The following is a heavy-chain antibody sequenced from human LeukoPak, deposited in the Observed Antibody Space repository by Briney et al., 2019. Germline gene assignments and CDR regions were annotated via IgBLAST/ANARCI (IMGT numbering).Heavy chain of an antibody. CDR1: GFTFSDYY. J-gene: IGHJ6*02. D-gene: IGHD2-15*01. Sequence: GGSLRLSCAASGFTFSDYYMSWIRQAPGKGLEWVSSISSSSDFIYYAGSVKGRFTISRDNARNSLFLQMNSLRAEDTAVYYCATDWGVIPAKNYYYYGLDVWGQGTTVTVSS. V-gene: IGHV3-11*06. CDR3: ATDWGVIPAKNYYYYGLDV. CDR2: ISSSSDFI.